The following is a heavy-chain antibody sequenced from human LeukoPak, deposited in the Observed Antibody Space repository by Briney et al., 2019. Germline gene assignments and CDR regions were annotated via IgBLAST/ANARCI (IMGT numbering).Heavy chain of an antibody. V-gene: IGHV1-69*01. Sequence: GASVKVSCKASGGTFSSYAIGWVRQAPGQGLEWMGGIIPIFGTANYAQKFQGRVTITADESTSTAYMELRSLRSDDTAVYYCARDGYCSGGSCYSNYYYYGMDVWGQGTTVTVSS. CDR2: IIPIFGTA. CDR3: ARDGYCSGGSCYSNYYYYGMDV. D-gene: IGHD2-15*01. J-gene: IGHJ6*02. CDR1: GGTFSSYA.